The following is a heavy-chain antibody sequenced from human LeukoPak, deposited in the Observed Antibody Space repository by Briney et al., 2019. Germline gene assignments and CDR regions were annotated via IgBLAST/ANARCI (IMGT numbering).Heavy chain of an antibody. Sequence: VASVKVSCKVSGYTLTELSMHWVRQAPGKGLEWMEGFDPEDGETIYAQKFQGRVTMTEDTSTDTAYMELSSLRSEDTAVYYCATDSQQWLAGYYFDYWGQGTLVTVSS. V-gene: IGHV1-24*01. CDR1: GYTLTELS. CDR3: ATDSQQWLAGYYFDY. CDR2: FDPEDGET. J-gene: IGHJ4*02. D-gene: IGHD6-19*01.